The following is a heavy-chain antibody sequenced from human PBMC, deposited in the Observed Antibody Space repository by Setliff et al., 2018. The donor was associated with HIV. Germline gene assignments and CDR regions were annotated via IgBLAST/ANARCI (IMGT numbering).Heavy chain of an antibody. CDR3: ARDWEYCSGGSCYDY. V-gene: IGHV1-69*10. J-gene: IGHJ4*02. CDR1: GYTFTSYG. D-gene: IGHD2-15*01. Sequence: GASVKVSCKASGYTFTSYGISWVRQAPGQGLEWMGGIIPILGIANYAQKFQGRVTITTDESTSTAYMELSSLRSEDTAVYYCARDWEYCSGGSCYDYWGQGTLVTVSS. CDR2: IIPILGIA.